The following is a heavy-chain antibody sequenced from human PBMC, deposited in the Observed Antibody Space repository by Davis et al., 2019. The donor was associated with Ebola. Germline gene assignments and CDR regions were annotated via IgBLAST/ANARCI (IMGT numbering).Heavy chain of an antibody. V-gene: IGHV3-48*01. Sequence: SVRGRFTISRDNAKNSLYLQMNSLRAEDTAVYYCARLRPLNGWADYWGQGTLVTVSS. J-gene: IGHJ4*02. D-gene: IGHD3-16*01. CDR3: ARLRPLNGWADY.